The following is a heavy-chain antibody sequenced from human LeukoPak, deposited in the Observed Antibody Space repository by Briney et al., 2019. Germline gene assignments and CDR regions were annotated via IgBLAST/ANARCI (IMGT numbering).Heavy chain of an antibody. V-gene: IGHV3-7*02. J-gene: IGHJ3*02. CDR1: AFTFSNYW. CDR2: IKQDGSEK. D-gene: IGHD3-16*01. CDR3: ATSSVWGGAFNI. Sequence: PAGSLRLSCAASAFTFSNYWMSWVRQAPGKGLEWVANIKQDGSEKYYVDSVEGRFTVSRDNAKSTLYLQMSSLRAEDTAVYYCATSSVWGGAFNIWGQGTMVTVSS.